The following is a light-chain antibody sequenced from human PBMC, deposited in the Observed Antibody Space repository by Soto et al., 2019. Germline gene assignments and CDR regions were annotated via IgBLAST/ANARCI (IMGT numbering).Light chain of an antibody. CDR1: QDISKY. J-gene: IGKJ3*01. CDR2: EAS. CDR3: QQYHSLPFT. Sequence: DIQMTQSPSSLSASVGDRITVTCQASQDISKYLIWYQQTPGKAPKFLIYEASNLERGVPSRISGSGSGTDFTFTINSLQPEDIATYYCQQYHSLPFTFGPGTKLDIK. V-gene: IGKV1-33*01.